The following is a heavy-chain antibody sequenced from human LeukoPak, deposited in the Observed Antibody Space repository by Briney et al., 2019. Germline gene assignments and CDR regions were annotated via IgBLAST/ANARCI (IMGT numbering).Heavy chain of an antibody. CDR3: AREHSNYVRNNWFDP. Sequence: PSETLSLTCTVSGGSISSYYWSWIRQPPGKGLEWIGYIYYSGSTDYNPSLKSRVTISVDTSKNQFSPKLSSVTAADTAVYYCAREHSNYVRNNWFDPWGQGTLVTVSS. J-gene: IGHJ5*02. CDR1: GGSISSYY. D-gene: IGHD4-11*01. V-gene: IGHV4-59*01. CDR2: IYYSGST.